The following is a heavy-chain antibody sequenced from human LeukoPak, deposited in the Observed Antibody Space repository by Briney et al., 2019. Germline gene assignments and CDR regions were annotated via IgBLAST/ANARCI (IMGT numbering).Heavy chain of an antibody. D-gene: IGHD6-19*01. CDR1: GFTFSSYN. CDR2: ISSSGSTI. CDR3: ARYGNGAWLGHYAFDM. V-gene: IGHV3-48*04. J-gene: IGHJ3*02. Sequence: GGSLRLSCAASGFTFSSYNMNWVRQAPGKGLEWVSYISSSGSTIYYADSVKGRFTISRDNVKNSLYLQMNSLKAEDTAVYYCARYGNGAWLGHYAFDMWGQGTMVTVSS.